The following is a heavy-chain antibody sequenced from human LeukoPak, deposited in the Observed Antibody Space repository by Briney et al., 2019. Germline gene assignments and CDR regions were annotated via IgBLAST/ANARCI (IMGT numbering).Heavy chain of an antibody. CDR1: GFSFSSYW. Sequence: GGSLRLSCAASGFSFSSYWTHWVRQAPGKGLVWVSRINTDGTSSIYADSVKGRFSISRDNAKNTLFLLMNSLRAEDTAVYYCARNSGPFDHWGQGTLVTVSS. V-gene: IGHV3-74*01. CDR3: ARNSGPFDH. D-gene: IGHD4-23*01. CDR2: INTDGTSS. J-gene: IGHJ4*02.